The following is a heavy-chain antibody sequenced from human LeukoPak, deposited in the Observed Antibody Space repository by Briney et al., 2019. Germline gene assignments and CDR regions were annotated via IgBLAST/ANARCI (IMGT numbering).Heavy chain of an antibody. V-gene: IGHV3-15*01. J-gene: IGHJ4*02. Sequence: GGSLRLSCAASGFTFSNAWMSWVRQAPGKGLEWVGRIKSKTDGGTTDYAAPVKGRFTISRDDSKNTLYLQMNSLKTEDTAVYYCTTDNYYDSSGYAPAIDYWGQGTLVTVSS. CDR3: TTDNYYDSSGYAPAIDY. CDR1: GFTFSNAW. D-gene: IGHD3-22*01. CDR2: IKSKTDGGTT.